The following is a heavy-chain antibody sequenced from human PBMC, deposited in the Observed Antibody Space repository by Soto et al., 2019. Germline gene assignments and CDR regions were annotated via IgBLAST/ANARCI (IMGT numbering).Heavy chain of an antibody. V-gene: IGHV1-18*01. CDR3: GREWQQLAQEDYYQFNGMDV. D-gene: IGHD6-13*01. Sequence: QFQLVQSGAEVKKPGASVKVSCKASGYNFTRFGISWVRQAPGHGLEWMGWMGAHSGHTRQAQKFQGRLTMTTDASMSTAYIDLRRLTSDDTALYYCGREWQQLAQEDYYQFNGMDVWGQGTTVIVSS. J-gene: IGHJ6*02. CDR2: MGAHSGHT. CDR1: GYNFTRFG.